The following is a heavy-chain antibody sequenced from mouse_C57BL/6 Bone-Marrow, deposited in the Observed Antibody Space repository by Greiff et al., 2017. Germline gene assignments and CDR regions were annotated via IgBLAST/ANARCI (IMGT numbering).Heavy chain of an antibody. CDR3: ARDHYYLDY. CDR2: IYPRDGST. D-gene: IGHD1-2*01. V-gene: IGHV1-78*01. J-gene: IGHJ2*01. CDR1: GYTFTDHT. Sequence: LQESDAELLKPGASVKISCKVSGYTFTDHTIHWMKQRPEQGLEWIGYIYPRDGSTKYNEKVKGNAKLTADKSYSTAYMQLNSLSSADSAVYFCARDHYYLDYWGQGTTLTVSS.